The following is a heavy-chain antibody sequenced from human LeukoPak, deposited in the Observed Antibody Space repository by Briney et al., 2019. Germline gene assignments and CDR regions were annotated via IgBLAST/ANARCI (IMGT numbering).Heavy chain of an antibody. D-gene: IGHD1-26*01. Sequence: GGSLRLSCAASGFTFSSYSMNWVRQAPGKGLVWVSRIDLDGSTTNYADSVKGRFTISRDNAKNTLYLQMNSLRAEDTAVYYCARGRLVGATGYYYMDVWGKGITVTVSS. CDR2: IDLDGSTT. J-gene: IGHJ6*03. V-gene: IGHV3-74*01. CDR3: ARGRLVGATGYYYMDV. CDR1: GFTFSSYS.